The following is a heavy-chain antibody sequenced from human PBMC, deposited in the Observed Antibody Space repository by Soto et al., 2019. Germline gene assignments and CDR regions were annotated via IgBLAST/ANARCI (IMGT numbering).Heavy chain of an antibody. Sequence: GGSLRLSCAASGFTFGNYWMSWVRQAPGKGLEWLATIKRDASKKKYVDSVKGRFTISRDNAKNSLYLQMNSLRAEDTAVYYCARGIDYWGQGTLVTVSS. CDR2: IKRDASKK. J-gene: IGHJ4*02. V-gene: IGHV3-7*04. CDR1: GFTFGNYW. CDR3: ARGIDY.